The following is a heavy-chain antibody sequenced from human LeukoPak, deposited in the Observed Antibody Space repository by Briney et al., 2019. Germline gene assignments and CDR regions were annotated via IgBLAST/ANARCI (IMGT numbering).Heavy chain of an antibody. V-gene: IGHV1-2*02. CDR1: GDTFSGYY. Sequence: ASLKLSCTASGDTFSGYYMYWVWQPPRQGLEWMGWINPNSGGTTYAQKFQDRVAMTRDTSISTAYMELSRLRSADTAVYYCARGSDDFWSGYSQPYWGQGNLVTVSS. J-gene: IGHJ4*02. CDR2: INPNSGGT. CDR3: ARGSDDFWSGYSQPY. D-gene: IGHD3-3*01.